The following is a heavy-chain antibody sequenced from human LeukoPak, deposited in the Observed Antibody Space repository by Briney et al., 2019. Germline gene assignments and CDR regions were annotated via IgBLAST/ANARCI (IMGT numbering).Heavy chain of an antibody. V-gene: IGHV1-2*02. CDR2: INPNSGGT. CDR1: GYTFTSYY. CDR3: ARGPRVGATIGYYYGMDV. Sequence: ASVKVSCKASGYTFTSYYMHWVRQAPGQGLEWMGWINPNSGGTNYAQKFQGRVTMTRDTSISTAYMELSRLRSDDTAVYYCARGPRVGATIGYYYGMDVWGQGTTVTVSS. J-gene: IGHJ6*02. D-gene: IGHD1-26*01.